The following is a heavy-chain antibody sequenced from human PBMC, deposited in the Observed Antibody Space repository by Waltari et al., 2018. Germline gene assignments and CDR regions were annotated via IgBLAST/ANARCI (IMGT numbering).Heavy chain of an antibody. CDR2: FGPEDGRP. Sequence: QVQLVQSGAQVKAPGASVEISCGMSGYTLHVLSVYWMRQTPGKGLEWVAGFGPEDGRPLYAQKFQGRVTMSEDTSADTAYLRLTSLRSEDTAVYYCATDRDASYFYFDFWGQGTLVTVSA. CDR3: ATDRDASYFYFDF. CDR1: GYTLHVLS. V-gene: IGHV1-24*01. D-gene: IGHD1-26*01. J-gene: IGHJ4*02.